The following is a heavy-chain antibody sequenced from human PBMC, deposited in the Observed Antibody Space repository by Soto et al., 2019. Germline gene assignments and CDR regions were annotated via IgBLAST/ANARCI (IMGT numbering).Heavy chain of an antibody. J-gene: IGHJ6*02. Sequence: ASVKVSCKASGYTFTGYYMHCVRQAPGQVLEWMGWINPNSGGTNYAQKFQGWVTMTRDTSISTAYMELSRLRSDDTAVYYCARDQPLAAAGTRSQYGMDVWGQGTTVTVSS. CDR3: ARDQPLAAAGTRSQYGMDV. CDR1: GYTFTGYY. CDR2: INPNSGGT. D-gene: IGHD6-13*01. V-gene: IGHV1-2*04.